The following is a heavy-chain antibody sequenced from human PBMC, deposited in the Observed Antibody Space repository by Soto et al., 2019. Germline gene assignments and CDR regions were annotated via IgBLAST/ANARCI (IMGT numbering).Heavy chain of an antibody. D-gene: IGHD4-4*01. CDR2: IIAIFGTA. CDR1: GGTFSSYA. Sequence: QVQLVQSGAEVKKPGSSVKVSCKASGGTFSSYAISWVRQAPGQGLEWMGGIIAIFGTANYAQKFQGRVTITAAESTSTAYMALSSLRSEDTAVYYCARRDYTRFSADYWGQGTLVTVSS. CDR3: ARRDYTRFSADY. J-gene: IGHJ4*02. V-gene: IGHV1-69*12.